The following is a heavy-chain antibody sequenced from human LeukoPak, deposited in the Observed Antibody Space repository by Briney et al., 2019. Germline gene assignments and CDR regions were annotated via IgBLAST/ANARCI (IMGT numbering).Heavy chain of an antibody. CDR1: GYTFTGYC. D-gene: IGHD3-10*01. V-gene: IGHV1-2*02. J-gene: IGHJ3*02. CDR2: INPNSGVT. CDR3: AREPGSLLDAFDI. Sequence: ASVKVSCKTSGYTFTGYCMHWVRQAPGQGLEWMGWINPNSGVTNYAQKFQGRVTMTRDTSISTAYMEVSRLRSDDTAVYYCAREPGSLLDAFDIWGQGTMVTVSS.